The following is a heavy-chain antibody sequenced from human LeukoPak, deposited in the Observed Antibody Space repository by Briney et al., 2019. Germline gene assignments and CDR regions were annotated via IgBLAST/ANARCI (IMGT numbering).Heavy chain of an antibody. D-gene: IGHD3-10*01. CDR1: CGSISSYY. Sequence: PSETLSLTCTVSCGSISSYYWSWIRQPPGKGLEWIGYIYYSGSANYNPSLKSRVTISVDTSKNQFSLKLSSVTAADTAVYFCARAPYNSYWYFDLWGRGTLVTVSS. J-gene: IGHJ2*01. CDR3: ARAPYNSYWYFDL. CDR2: IYYSGSA. V-gene: IGHV4-59*01.